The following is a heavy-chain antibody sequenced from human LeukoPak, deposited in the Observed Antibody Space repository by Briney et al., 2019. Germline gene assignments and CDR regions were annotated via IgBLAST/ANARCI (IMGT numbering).Heavy chain of an antibody. Sequence: SETLSLTCTVSGGSISSSSAYWGWIRQPPGKGLEWIVSIYYSKNTYYNPSLKSRVTISADTSKNQFSLTLGSVSATDTAVYYCVSRRGFSYGYFDYWGQGTLVTVSS. V-gene: IGHV4-39*01. CDR2: IYYSKNT. J-gene: IGHJ4*02. D-gene: IGHD5-18*01. CDR1: GGSISSSSAY. CDR3: VSRRGFSYGYFDY.